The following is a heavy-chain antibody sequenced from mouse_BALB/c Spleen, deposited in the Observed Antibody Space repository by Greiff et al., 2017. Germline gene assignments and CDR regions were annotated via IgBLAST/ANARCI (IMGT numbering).Heavy chain of an antibody. J-gene: IGHJ1*01. V-gene: IGHV3-8*02. Sequence: EVQLVESGPSLVKPSQTLSLTCSVTGDSITSGYWNWIRKFPGNKLEYMGYISYSGSTYYNPSLKSRISITRDTSKNQYYLQLNSVTTEDTATYYCARRYGNSSYWYFDVWGAGTTVTVSS. D-gene: IGHD2-1*01. CDR1: GDSITSGY. CDR3: ARRYGNSSYWYFDV. CDR2: ISYSGST.